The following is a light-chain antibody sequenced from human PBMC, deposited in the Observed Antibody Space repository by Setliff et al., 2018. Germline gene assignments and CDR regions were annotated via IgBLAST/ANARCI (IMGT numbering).Light chain of an antibody. CDR2: DVS. CDR1: SSDVGGYNY. J-gene: IGLJ1*01. CDR3: TSYTTGGTYV. Sequence: QSALTQPASVSGSPGQAITISCTGTSSDVGGYNYVSWYQQHPGKVPKLMIYDVSNRPSGVSNRFSGSKSGDTASLTISGLQAEDEADYFCTSYTTGGTYVFGAGTKVTGL. V-gene: IGLV2-14*03.